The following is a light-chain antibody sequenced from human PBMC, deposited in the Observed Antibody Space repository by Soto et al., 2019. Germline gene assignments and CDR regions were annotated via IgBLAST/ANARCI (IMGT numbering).Light chain of an antibody. CDR3: CSYAGSSTVV. V-gene: IGLV2-23*02. CDR1: SSDVGGQNA. CDR2: DVS. Sequence: QPVLTQPASVSGSPGQSITISCTGTSSDVGGQNAVSWYQQHPGKAPKFIIYDVSKRPSGVSSRFSGSKSGNTASLTISGLQAEDEADYYCCSYAGSSTVVFGGGTKVTVL. J-gene: IGLJ2*01.